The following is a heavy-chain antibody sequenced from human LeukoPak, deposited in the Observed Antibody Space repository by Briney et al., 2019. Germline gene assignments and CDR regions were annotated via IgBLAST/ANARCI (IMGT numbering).Heavy chain of an antibody. Sequence: GGSLRLSCAASGFTFSSYAMHWVRQAPGKGLEWVAVIWYDGSNKYYADSVKGRFTISRDNSKNTLYLQMNSLRAEDTAVYYCARGAAAADFDYWGQGTLVTVSS. CDR3: ARGAAAADFDY. CDR1: GFTFSSYA. V-gene: IGHV3-33*08. J-gene: IGHJ4*02. D-gene: IGHD6-13*01. CDR2: IWYDGSNK.